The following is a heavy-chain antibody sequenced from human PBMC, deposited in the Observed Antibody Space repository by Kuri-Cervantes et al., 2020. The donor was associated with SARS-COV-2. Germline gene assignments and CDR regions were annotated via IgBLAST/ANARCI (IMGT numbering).Heavy chain of an antibody. J-gene: IGHJ4*02. CDR1: GFTLGDYA. CDR3: TRADFWSGYYCY. Sequence: GGSLRLSCTASGFTLGDYAMSWVRQAPGKGLEWVGFIRSKAYGGTTEYAASVKGRFTISRDDSKSIAYLQMNSLKTEDTAVYYCTRADFWSGYYCYWGQGTLVTVSS. CDR2: IRSKAYGGTT. V-gene: IGHV3-49*04. D-gene: IGHD3-3*01.